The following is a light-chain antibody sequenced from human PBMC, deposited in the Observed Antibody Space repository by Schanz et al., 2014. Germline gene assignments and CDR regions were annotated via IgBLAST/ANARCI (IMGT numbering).Light chain of an antibody. CDR1: SSDVGSHNL. V-gene: IGLV2-14*02. CDR3: SSYTSSSTPFV. Sequence: QSALTQPASVSGSPGQSITISCTGTSSDVGSHNLVSWYQQYPGRAPKLMIYEDSTRPSGVSNRFSGSKSGNTASLTISGLQAEDEADYYCSSYTSSSTPFVFGTGTKVTVL. CDR2: EDS. J-gene: IGLJ1*01.